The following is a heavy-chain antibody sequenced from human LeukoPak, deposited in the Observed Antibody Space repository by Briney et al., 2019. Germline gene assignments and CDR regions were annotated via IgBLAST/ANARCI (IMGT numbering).Heavy chain of an antibody. J-gene: IGHJ4*02. D-gene: IGHD3-22*01. CDR1: GYTFTSYY. CDR2: INPSGGRT. CDR3: ARGPGEGGSSGYYFGKPEDPAEYYFDY. V-gene: IGHV1-46*01. Sequence: ASVKVSCKTSGYTFTSYYIHWVRQAPGQGLEWMGIINPSGGRTSYAQMLQGRVTMTRDMSTSTLYMELSSLRSEDTAVYYCARGPGEGGSSGYYFGKPEDPAEYYFDYWGQGTLVTVSS.